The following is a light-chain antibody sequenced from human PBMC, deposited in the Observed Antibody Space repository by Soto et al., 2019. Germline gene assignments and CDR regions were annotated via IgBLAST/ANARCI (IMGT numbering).Light chain of an antibody. Sequence: DIQMTQSPSSLSACVGDRVTITCQASQDISNFLNWYQQKPGRAPELLIYDASNLKTGVPSRFSGSGSGTDFAFTISSLQPEDIATYYCQQYHNLPPYTFGQGTKADIK. CDR1: QDISNF. V-gene: IGKV1-33*01. CDR2: DAS. CDR3: QQYHNLPPYT. J-gene: IGKJ2*01.